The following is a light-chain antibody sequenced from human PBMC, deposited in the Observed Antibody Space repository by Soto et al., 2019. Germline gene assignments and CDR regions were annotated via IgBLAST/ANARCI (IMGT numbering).Light chain of an antibody. V-gene: IGKV3-15*01. J-gene: IGKJ2*01. CDR3: QQYNSWPLYT. Sequence: EIVMTQSPATLSVSPGERATLSCRASQSVGGNLAWYQQRPGRAPRLLIYDASTRATDIPARFSGSGSETEFTLTISSLQSEDFALYYCQQYNSWPLYTFGQGTKLEIK. CDR2: DAS. CDR1: QSVGGN.